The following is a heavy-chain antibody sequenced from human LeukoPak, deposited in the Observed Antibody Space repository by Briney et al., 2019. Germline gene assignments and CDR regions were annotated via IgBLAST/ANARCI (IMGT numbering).Heavy chain of an antibody. Sequence: GASVKVSCKASGYTFTGYYMHWVRQAPGQGLEGMGRINPNSGGTNYAQKFQGRVTMTRDTSISTAYMELSRLRSDDTAVYYCAGIIVGATLGAFDIWGQGTMVTVSS. CDR3: AGIIVGATLGAFDI. J-gene: IGHJ3*02. V-gene: IGHV1-2*06. CDR1: GYTFTGYY. CDR2: INPNSGGT. D-gene: IGHD1-26*01.